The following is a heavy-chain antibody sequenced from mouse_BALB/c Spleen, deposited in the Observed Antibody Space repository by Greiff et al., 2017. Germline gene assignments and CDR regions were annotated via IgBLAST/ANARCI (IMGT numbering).Heavy chain of an antibody. D-gene: IGHD2-3*01. Sequence: EVQGVESGGGLVKPGGSLKLSCAASGFTFSDYYMYWVRQTPEKRLEWVATISDGGSYTYYPDSVKGRFTISRDNAKNNLYLQMSSLKSEDTAMYYCARGVDGYYWYFDVWGAGTTVTVSS. V-gene: IGHV5-4*02. CDR3: ARGVDGYYWYFDV. CDR1: GFTFSDYY. CDR2: ISDGGSYT. J-gene: IGHJ1*01.